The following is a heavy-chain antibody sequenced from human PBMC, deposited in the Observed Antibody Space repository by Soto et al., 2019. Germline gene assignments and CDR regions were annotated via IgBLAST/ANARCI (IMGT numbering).Heavy chain of an antibody. V-gene: IGHV3-33*01. Sequence: QVQLVESGGGVVQSGRSLRLSCAASGFTFSSYGMHWVRQAPGKGLEGVAVIWYDGSNKYYADSVKGRFTISRDNSKNTLYLQMNSLRAEDTGVYYCASGEGYYYYYMDVWGKGTTVTVSS. CDR2: IWYDGSNK. CDR3: ASGEGYYYYYMDV. J-gene: IGHJ6*03. CDR1: GFTFSSYG.